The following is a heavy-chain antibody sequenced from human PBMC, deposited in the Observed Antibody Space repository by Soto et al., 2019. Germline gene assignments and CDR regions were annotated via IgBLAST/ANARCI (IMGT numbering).Heavy chain of an antibody. CDR3: VRYGSGLHSFDY. V-gene: IGHV4-39*01. CDR2: IYYSEST. CDR1: GGSISSGGYY. J-gene: IGHJ4*02. D-gene: IGHD3-10*01. Sequence: PSETLSLTCTVSGGSISSGGYYWSWIRQHPGKGLEWIGCIYYSESTYYNPSLKSRVAISVDTSKNQFSLKLSSVTAADTAVYHCVRYGSGLHSFDYWGQGTLVTVSS.